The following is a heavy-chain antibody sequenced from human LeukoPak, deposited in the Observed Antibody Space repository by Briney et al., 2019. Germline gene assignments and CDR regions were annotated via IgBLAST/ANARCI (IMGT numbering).Heavy chain of an antibody. D-gene: IGHD2-21*02. CDR2: IIPILGIA. CDR1: GGTFSSYA. CDR3: ARKYCGGDCYNYYYYGMDV. J-gene: IGHJ6*02. Sequence: SVKVSCKASGGTFSSYAISWVRQAPGQGLEWMGRIIPILGIANYAQKFQGRVTITADKSTSTVYMELSSLRSEDTAVYYCARKYCGGDCYNYYYYGMDVWGQGTTVTVSS. V-gene: IGHV1-69*04.